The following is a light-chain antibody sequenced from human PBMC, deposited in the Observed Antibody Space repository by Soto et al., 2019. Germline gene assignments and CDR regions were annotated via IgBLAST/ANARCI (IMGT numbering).Light chain of an antibody. CDR1: QSVLYSSNNKNY. V-gene: IGKV4-1*01. Sequence: DIVMTQSPDSLAVSLGERATINCKSSQSVLYSSNNKNYLAWYQQRPGQPPNLLIYWASTRESGVPDRFSGSGSGTDFALTIGSLQAEDVVIYYCQQYFSFPWTVGQGTKVEIK. J-gene: IGKJ1*01. CDR2: WAS. CDR3: QQYFSFPWT.